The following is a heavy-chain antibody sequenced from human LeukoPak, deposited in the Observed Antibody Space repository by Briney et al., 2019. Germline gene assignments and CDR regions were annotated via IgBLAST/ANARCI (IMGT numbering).Heavy chain of an antibody. D-gene: IGHD6-6*01. Sequence: PGGSLRLSCAASGFTFSDYYMSWIRQAPGKGLEWVSYISSSGSTIYYADSVKGRFTISRDNAKNSLYLQMNSLRAEDTALYYCARLTSSSSYNDYWGQGTLVTVSS. CDR2: ISSSGSTI. CDR3: ARLTSSSSYNDY. V-gene: IGHV3-11*01. CDR1: GFTFSDYY. J-gene: IGHJ4*02.